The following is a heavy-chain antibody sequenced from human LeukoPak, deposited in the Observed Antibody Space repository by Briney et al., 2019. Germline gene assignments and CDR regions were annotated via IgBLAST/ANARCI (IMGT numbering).Heavy chain of an antibody. V-gene: IGHV3-11*06. CDR3: AREDSSALDAFDI. Sequence: PGGSLRLSCAASGFTFSDSYMTWVRQAPGKGVEWVAYISGSGHDINYSDSVKGRFTISRDNAKNSLYLQMNSLRAEDTAVYYCAREDSSALDAFDIWGQGTMVTVSS. J-gene: IGHJ3*02. D-gene: IGHD6-19*01. CDR2: ISGSGHDI. CDR1: GFTFSDSY.